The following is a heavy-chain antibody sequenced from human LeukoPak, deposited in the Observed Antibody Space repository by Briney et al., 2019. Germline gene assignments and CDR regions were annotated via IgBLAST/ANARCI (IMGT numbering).Heavy chain of an antibody. Sequence: ASVKVSCKASGYTFTSYDINWVRQATGQGLEWMGWMNPNSGNTGYAQKFQGRVTMTRNTSISTAYMELSSLRSEDTAVYYCARVEDYYDSSGRAGLDYWGQGTLVTVSS. CDR1: GYTFTSYD. D-gene: IGHD3-22*01. CDR3: ARVEDYYDSSGRAGLDY. J-gene: IGHJ4*02. CDR2: MNPNSGNT. V-gene: IGHV1-8*01.